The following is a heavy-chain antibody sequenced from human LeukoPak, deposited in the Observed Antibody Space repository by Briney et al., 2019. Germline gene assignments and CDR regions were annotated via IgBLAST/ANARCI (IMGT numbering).Heavy chain of an antibody. Sequence: GASVKVSCKASGYTFTNYYMHWVRQAPGQGLEWMGIINPSDGKTSYAQKFQGRVTMTRDTSTSTVYMELSSLRSEDTAVYYCARDTIAVAGTGYFQHWGQGTLVTVSS. CDR3: ARDTIAVAGTGYFQH. CDR2: INPSDGKT. V-gene: IGHV1-46*01. J-gene: IGHJ1*01. CDR1: GYTFTNYY. D-gene: IGHD6-19*01.